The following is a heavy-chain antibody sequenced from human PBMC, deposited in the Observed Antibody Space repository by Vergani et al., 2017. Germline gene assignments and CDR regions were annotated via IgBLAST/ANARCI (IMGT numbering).Heavy chain of an antibody. CDR2: IVKDGINT. CDR1: GFTFSNFG. Sequence: QVQLVESAGGVVQPGGSLRLSCAPSGFTFSNFGMHWIPQAPGKGLEWLAYIVKDGINTRYRDAVKGRFTVSRDNSKDILYLQMDSLRSEDTALYYCAKYLRDSTDGLPDSWGPGTLVIVSS. CDR3: AKYLRDSTDGLPDS. V-gene: IGHV3-30*02. D-gene: IGHD2-21*02. J-gene: IGHJ4*02.